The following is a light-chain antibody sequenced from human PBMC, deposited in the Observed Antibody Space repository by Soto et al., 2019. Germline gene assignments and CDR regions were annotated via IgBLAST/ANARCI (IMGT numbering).Light chain of an antibody. V-gene: IGKV3D-15*01. CDR3: QQYGSSPTT. CDR2: DVS. CDR1: QSVSND. J-gene: IGKJ1*01. Sequence: EIVMPQSPATLSVSPGERAPLSCRASQSVSNDLAWYHQKPGQAPRLLIYDVSNRATGIPARFSGSGSGTDFTLTISSLEPEEFAVYFCQQYGSSPTTVGQGTKVDIK.